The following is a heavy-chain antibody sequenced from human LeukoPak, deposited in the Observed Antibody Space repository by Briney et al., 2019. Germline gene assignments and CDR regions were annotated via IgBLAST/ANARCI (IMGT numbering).Heavy chain of an antibody. J-gene: IGHJ4*02. Sequence: PGGSLRLSCGASGFTLSTYSMNWVRQAPGKGPEWVSYISRSSSTINYADSVKGRFTISRDNAKNSLYLQMNSLRDDDTAVYYCAKNFDILTGYLDYWGQGTLVTVSS. CDR1: GFTLSTYS. V-gene: IGHV3-48*02. CDR2: ISRSSSTI. D-gene: IGHD3-9*01. CDR3: AKNFDILTGYLDY.